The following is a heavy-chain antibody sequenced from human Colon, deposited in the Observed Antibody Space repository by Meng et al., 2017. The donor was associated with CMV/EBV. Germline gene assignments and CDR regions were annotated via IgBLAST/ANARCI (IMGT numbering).Heavy chain of an antibody. CDR1: GFTFSSYS. V-gene: IGHV3-21*01. CDR2: ISSSSSYI. Sequence: GESLKISCAASGFTFSSYSMNWVRQAPGKGLEWVSSISSSSSYIYYADSVKGRFTIFRDNAKNSLYLQMNSLRAEDTAVYYCARVPVGATTPPVDYWGQGTLVTVSS. CDR3: ARVPVGATTPPVDY. J-gene: IGHJ4*02. D-gene: IGHD1-26*01.